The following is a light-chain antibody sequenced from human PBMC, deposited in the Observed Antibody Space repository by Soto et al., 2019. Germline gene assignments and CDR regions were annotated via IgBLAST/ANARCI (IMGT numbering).Light chain of an antibody. J-gene: IGKJ1*01. V-gene: IGKV3-20*01. CDR3: QQYGSSRWT. CDR1: QRGGSDY. CDR2: GAS. Sequence: DIVLTQSPGTLSLSPWERATLSCRASQRGGSDYLAWYQQKPGQAPRLLIHGASSRATGIPDRFSGSGSGTDFTLTISRLEPEDFAVYYCQQYGSSRWTFGQGTKVDIK.